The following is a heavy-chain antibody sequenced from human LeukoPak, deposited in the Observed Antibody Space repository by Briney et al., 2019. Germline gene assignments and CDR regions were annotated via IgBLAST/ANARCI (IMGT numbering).Heavy chain of an antibody. Sequence: SMKVSCKASGGTFSSYDISWVRQAPGQGLEWMGRIIPILGIANYAQKFQGRVTITADKSTSTAYMELSSLRSEDTAVYYCARAGDCSGGSCYLKYYYYYGMDVWGQGTTVTVSS. V-gene: IGHV1-69*04. CDR1: GGTFSSYD. CDR3: ARAGDCSGGSCYLKYYYYYGMDV. CDR2: IIPILGIA. D-gene: IGHD2-15*01. J-gene: IGHJ6*02.